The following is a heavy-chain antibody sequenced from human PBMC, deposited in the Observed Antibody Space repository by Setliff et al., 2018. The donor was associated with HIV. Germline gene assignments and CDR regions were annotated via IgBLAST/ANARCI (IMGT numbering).Heavy chain of an antibody. J-gene: IGHJ6*02. D-gene: IGHD6-25*01. Sequence: LRLSCAASGFTFSDYYMSWIRQAPGKGLEWVSYISSSGSTIHYTASVKGRFTISRDNAKNSLYLQMNSLRAEDTALYYCVKDIAASGPHYYGLDVWGQGTTVTVSS. CDR3: VKDIAASGPHYYGLDV. CDR1: GFTFSDYY. CDR2: ISSSGSTI. V-gene: IGHV3-11*04.